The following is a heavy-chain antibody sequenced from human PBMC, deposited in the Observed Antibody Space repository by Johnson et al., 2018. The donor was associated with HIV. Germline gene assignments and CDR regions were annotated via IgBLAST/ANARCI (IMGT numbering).Heavy chain of an antibody. V-gene: IGHV3-30*04. CDR3: ARVAPAHDAFDI. J-gene: IGHJ3*02. CDR2: ISYDGSNK. D-gene: IGHD2-2*01. Sequence: QVQLVESGGGVVQPGGSLRLSCAASGFAFSNYAMHWVRQAPGKGLEWMAIISYDGSNKYYADSVKGRFTISRDNSKNTLYLQMNSLRAEDTAVYYCARVAPAHDAFDIWGQGTMVTVSS. CDR1: GFAFSNYA.